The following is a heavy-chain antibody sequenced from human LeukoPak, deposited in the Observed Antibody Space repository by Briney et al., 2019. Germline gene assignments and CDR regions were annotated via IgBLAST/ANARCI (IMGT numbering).Heavy chain of an antibody. J-gene: IGHJ6*03. CDR3: AAVDTAMVSQDYYYYMDV. V-gene: IGHV4-59*01. Sequence: PSETLSLTCTVSGGSISSYYWSWIRQPPGKGLEWIGYIYYSGSTNYNPSLKSRVTISVDTSKNQFSLKLSSVTAEDTAVYYCAAVDTAMVSQDYYYYMDVWGKGTTVTVSS. CDR2: IYYSGST. CDR1: GGSISSYY. D-gene: IGHD5-18*01.